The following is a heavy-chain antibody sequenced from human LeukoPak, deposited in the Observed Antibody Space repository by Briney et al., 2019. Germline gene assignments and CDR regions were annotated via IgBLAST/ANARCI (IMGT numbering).Heavy chain of an antibody. CDR2: IWYDGSNE. CDR1: GFTFSSYG. D-gene: IGHD6-13*01. V-gene: IGHV3-33*01. Sequence: GGSLRLSCAASGFTFSSYGMHWVRQAPGKGLEWVAVIWYDGSNEYNADSVKGRFTISRDNSKNTLYLQMNSLRAEDTAVYYCARERIAAAGYYYYGMDVWGQGTTVTVSS. CDR3: ARERIAAAGYYYYGMDV. J-gene: IGHJ6*02.